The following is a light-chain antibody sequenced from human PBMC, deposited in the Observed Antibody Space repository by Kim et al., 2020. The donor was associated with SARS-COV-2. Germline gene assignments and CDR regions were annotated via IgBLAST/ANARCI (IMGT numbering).Light chain of an antibody. CDR3: QQYGSTDT. CDR1: RSVRRSN. V-gene: IGKV3-20*01. J-gene: IGKJ2*01. CDR2: GAS. Sequence: LSARDSATLPCRASRSVRRSNLAWYQQKPGQAPRHLIYGASSRATGIPDKWRGSGSGTDFTLIISRLWPEGFAVYYCQQYGSTDTFRQGNKLEI.